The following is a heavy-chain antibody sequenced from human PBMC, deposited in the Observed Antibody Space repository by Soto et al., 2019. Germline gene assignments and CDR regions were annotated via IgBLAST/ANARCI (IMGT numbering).Heavy chain of an antibody. CDR1: GFTFDDYG. CDR3: ARVGYGDYYNYYYMDV. D-gene: IGHD4-17*01. J-gene: IGHJ6*03. Sequence: PGGSLRLSCAASGFTFDDYGMSWVRQAPGKGLEWVSGINWNGGSTGYADSVKGRFTISRDNAKNSLYLQMNSLRAEDTALYHCARVGYGDYYNYYYMDVWGKGTTVTLSS. CDR2: INWNGGST. V-gene: IGHV3-20*01.